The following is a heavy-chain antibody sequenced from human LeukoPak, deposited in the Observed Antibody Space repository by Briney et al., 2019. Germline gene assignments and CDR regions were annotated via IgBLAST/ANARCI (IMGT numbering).Heavy chain of an antibody. Sequence: GGSLRLSCVASGFTFSGYAMSWVRQAPGKGLEWVSGISGSGGSTYYADSVKGPFTISRDNSKSTLYLQMNSLRDEDTALYYCAKTGGCSSTSCFRYPFYFDYWGQGSLATVSS. CDR1: GFTFSGYA. J-gene: IGHJ4*02. V-gene: IGHV3-23*01. D-gene: IGHD2-2*01. CDR3: AKTGGCSSTSCFRYPFYFDY. CDR2: ISGSGGST.